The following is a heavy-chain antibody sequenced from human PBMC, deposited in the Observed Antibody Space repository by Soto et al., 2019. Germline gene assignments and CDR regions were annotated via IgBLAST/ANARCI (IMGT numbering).Heavy chain of an antibody. CDR2: IYYSGST. D-gene: IGHD3-22*01. CDR3: AREGGGGDSSGYYFGY. V-gene: IGHV4-30-4*01. J-gene: IGHJ4*02. CDR1: GGSISSGDYY. Sequence: QVQLQESGPGLVKPSQTLSLTCTVSGGSISSGDYYWSWIRQPPGKGLEWIGYIYYSGSTYYNPSLKSRVTISVDTSKTQFSLKLSSVTAADTAVYYCAREGGGGDSSGYYFGYWGQGTLVTVSS.